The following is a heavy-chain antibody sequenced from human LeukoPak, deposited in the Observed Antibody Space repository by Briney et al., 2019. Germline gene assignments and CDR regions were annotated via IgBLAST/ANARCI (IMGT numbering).Heavy chain of an antibody. Sequence: SQTLSLTCTVSGGSISSDYWSWIRQPPGKGLEWIGYIYYSGSSNYNPSLMSRVTISVDTSKNQFSLRLTSVTAADTAVYYCARGAAPGTRWFDPWGQGTLVTVSS. J-gene: IGHJ5*02. D-gene: IGHD6-13*01. CDR3: ARGAAPGTRWFDP. CDR1: GGSISSDY. CDR2: IYYSGSS. V-gene: IGHV4-59*01.